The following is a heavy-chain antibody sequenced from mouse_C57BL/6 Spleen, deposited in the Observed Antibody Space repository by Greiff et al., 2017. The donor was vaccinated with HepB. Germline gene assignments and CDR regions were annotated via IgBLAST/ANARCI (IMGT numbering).Heavy chain of an antibody. J-gene: IGHJ3*01. D-gene: IGHD1-1*01. V-gene: IGHV1-72*01. CDR2: IDPNSGGT. CDR1: GYTFTSYW. Sequence: QVQLQQPGAELVKPGASVKLSCKASGYTFTSYWMHWVKQRPGRGLEWIGRIDPNSGGTKYNEKFKSKATLTVDKPSSTAYRQLRSLTSGDSAVYYCARGGSTVVAPGFAYWGQGTLVTVSA. CDR3: ARGGSTVVAPGFAY.